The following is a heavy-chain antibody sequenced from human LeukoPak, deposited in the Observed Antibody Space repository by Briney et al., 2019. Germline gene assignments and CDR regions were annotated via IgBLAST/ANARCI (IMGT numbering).Heavy chain of an antibody. Sequence: GRSLRFFCAASGFTFSSYGMLWLRQAPGKGLEWVAVIWYDGSNKYYADSVKGRFTISRDDSKNTRYLQMNSLRAEDTAVYYCAKGAVAGTYYYYYYYMDVWGKGTTVTVSS. CDR3: AKGAVAGTYYYYYYYMDV. D-gene: IGHD6-19*01. J-gene: IGHJ6*03. CDR2: IWYDGSNK. CDR1: GFTFSSYG. V-gene: IGHV3-33*06.